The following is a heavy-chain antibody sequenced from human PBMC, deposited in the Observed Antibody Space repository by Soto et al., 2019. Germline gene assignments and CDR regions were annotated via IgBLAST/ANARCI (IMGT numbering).Heavy chain of an antibody. Sequence: AGGSLRLSCAASGFTLRSYWMSWVRQAPGKGLEWLATIKTDASEKKYVVSVKGRVTVSRDNAKNSLYLQRDSLKAEDTAIYYCARHSGYGSGNSVNHYHACWGRGTLVTVSS. D-gene: IGHD3-10*01. J-gene: IGHJ2*01. CDR3: ARHSGYGSGNSVNHYHAC. CDR1: GFTLRSYW. CDR2: IKTDASEK. V-gene: IGHV3-7*01.